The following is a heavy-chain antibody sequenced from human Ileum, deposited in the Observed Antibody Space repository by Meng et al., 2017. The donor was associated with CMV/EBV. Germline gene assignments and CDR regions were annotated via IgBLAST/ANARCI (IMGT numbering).Heavy chain of an antibody. Sequence: YCWSWIRQHPGKGLEWIGYIYYSGSTYSNPSLKSRVTIAVDTSKNQFSLKLNSVTAADTAVYYCARENPPNYYDSSGPNDWYFDLWGRGTLVTVSS. D-gene: IGHD3-22*01. CDR2: IYYSGST. J-gene: IGHJ2*01. CDR3: ARENPPNYYDSSGPNDWYFDL. CDR1: YC. V-gene: IGHV4-31*02.